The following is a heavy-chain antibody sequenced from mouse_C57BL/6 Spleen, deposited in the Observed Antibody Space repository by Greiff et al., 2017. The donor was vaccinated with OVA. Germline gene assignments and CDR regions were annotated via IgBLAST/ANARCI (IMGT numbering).Heavy chain of an antibody. CDR3: ARSTTTVVATENYFDY. CDR1: GYAFTNYL. D-gene: IGHD1-1*01. J-gene: IGHJ2*01. Sequence: QVQLKESGAELVRPGTSVKVSCKASGYAFTNYLIEWVKQRPGQGLEWIGVINPGSGGTNYNEKFKGKATLTADKSSSTAYMQLSSLTSEDSAVYFCARSTTTVVATENYFDYWGQGTTLTVSS. CDR2: INPGSGGT. V-gene: IGHV1-54*01.